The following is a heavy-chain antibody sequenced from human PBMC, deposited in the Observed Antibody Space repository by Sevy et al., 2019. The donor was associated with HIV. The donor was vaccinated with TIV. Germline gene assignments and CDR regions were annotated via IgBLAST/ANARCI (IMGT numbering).Heavy chain of an antibody. J-gene: IGHJ4*02. Sequence: ASVKVSCKASGYTFTSKTIHWVRQAPGQRLEWMGWINTGNGYTKYSQNLQGRVTITKDTSANTAYMELSSLKSEDTAVYYCARDPGMNRGFDYWGQGTLVTVSS. CDR1: GYTFTSKT. D-gene: IGHD3-10*01. CDR2: INTGNGYT. V-gene: IGHV1-3*04. CDR3: ARDPGMNRGFDY.